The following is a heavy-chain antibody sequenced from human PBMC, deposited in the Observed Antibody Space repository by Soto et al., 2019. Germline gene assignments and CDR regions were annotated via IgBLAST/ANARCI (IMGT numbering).Heavy chain of an antibody. J-gene: IGHJ4*02. V-gene: IGHV3-33*01. D-gene: IGHD3-16*01. CDR2: IWYDGSNK. CDR1: GFTFSSYG. Sequence: GGSLRLSCAASGFTFSSYGMHGVRQAPGKGLEWVAVIWYDGSNKYYADSVKGRFTISRDNSKNTLYLQMNSLRAEDTAVYYCARGPNYVWGNLPHFDYWGQGTLVTVS. CDR3: ARGPNYVWGNLPHFDY.